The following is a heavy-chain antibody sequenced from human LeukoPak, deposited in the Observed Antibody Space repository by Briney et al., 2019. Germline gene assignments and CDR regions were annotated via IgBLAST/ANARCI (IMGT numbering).Heavy chain of an antibody. CDR2: IYHSGST. CDR3: ARVGTDYYGSGSYYLDY. CDR1: GGSTSSGGYS. V-gene: IGHV4-30-2*01. Sequence: SQTLSLTCAVSGGSTSSGGYSWNWIRQPPGKGLEWIGYIYHSGSTYYNPSLKSRVTISVDRSKNQFSLKLSSVTAADTAVYYCARVGTDYYGSGSYYLDYWGQGTLVTVSS. D-gene: IGHD3-10*01. J-gene: IGHJ4*02.